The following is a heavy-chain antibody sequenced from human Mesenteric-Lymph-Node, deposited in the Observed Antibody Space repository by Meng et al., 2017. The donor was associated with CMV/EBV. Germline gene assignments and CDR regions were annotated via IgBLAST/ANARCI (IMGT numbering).Heavy chain of an antibody. CDR3: ARDPAEDIVAIPGRPNIYRYYGLNV. CDR1: GGSFSGYY. D-gene: IGHD2-15*01. V-gene: IGHV4-34*01. CDR2: INHSGST. J-gene: IGHJ6*02. Sequence: SETLSLTCAVYGGSFSGYYWSWIRQPPGKGLEWIGEINHSGSTNYNPSLKSRVTISVDTSKNQFSLKLSSVTAADTAVYFCARDPAEDIVAIPGRPNIYRYYGLNVWGQGTTVTVSS.